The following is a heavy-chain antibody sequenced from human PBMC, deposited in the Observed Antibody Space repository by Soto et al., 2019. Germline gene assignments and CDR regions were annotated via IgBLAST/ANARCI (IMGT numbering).Heavy chain of an antibody. CDR2: INQDGGEK. D-gene: IGHD1-1*01. V-gene: IGHV3-7*05. Sequence: GGSLRLSCAASGFDFSDSWMNWVRQAPGKGLEWVANINQDGGEKYYVDSVKGRFTISRDNAKHSLYLQRNSLRAEDTAVYYFACPGGELEPLTGWGPGTLVTVSS. J-gene: IGHJ4*02. CDR1: GFDFSDSW. CDR3: ACPGGELEPLTG.